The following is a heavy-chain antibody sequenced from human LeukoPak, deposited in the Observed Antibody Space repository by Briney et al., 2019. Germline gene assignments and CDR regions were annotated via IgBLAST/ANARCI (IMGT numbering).Heavy chain of an antibody. D-gene: IGHD6-19*01. Sequence: SETLSLTCTVSGGSISSYYWSWIRQPPGKGLEWIGSIYYSGSTYYNPSLKGRVTIPVDTSKNQFSLKLNSVTAADTAVYYCATATSGWYPRFDYWGQGSLVTFSS. J-gene: IGHJ4*02. CDR1: GGSISSYY. V-gene: IGHV4-59*05. CDR3: ATATSGWYPRFDY. CDR2: IYYSGST.